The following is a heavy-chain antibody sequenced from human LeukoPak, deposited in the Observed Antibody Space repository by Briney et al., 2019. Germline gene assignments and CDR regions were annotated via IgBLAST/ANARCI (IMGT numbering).Heavy chain of an antibody. Sequence: SETPSLTCAVYGGSFSGYYWSWIRQPPGKGLEWIGEINHSGSTNYNPSLKSRVTISVDTSKNQFSLKLSSVTAADTAVYYCARGRIAAPFDPWGQGTLVTVSS. J-gene: IGHJ5*02. CDR3: ARGRIAAPFDP. CDR2: INHSGST. D-gene: IGHD6-6*01. V-gene: IGHV4-34*01. CDR1: GGSFSGYY.